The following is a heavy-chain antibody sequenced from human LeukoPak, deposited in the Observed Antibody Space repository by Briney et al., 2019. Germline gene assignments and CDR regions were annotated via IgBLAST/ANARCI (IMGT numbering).Heavy chain of an antibody. CDR2: IYSGGST. D-gene: IGHD3-22*01. CDR1: GLTFSSYA. J-gene: IGHJ4*02. Sequence: PGGSLRLSCAASGLTFSSYAMSWVRRAPGKGLEWVSVIYSGGSTYYADSVKGRFTISRDNSKNTRYLQMNSLRAEDTAVYYCAREYYDSSGYLPYFDYWGQGTLVTVSS. CDR3: AREYYDSSGYLPYFDY. V-gene: IGHV3-66*02.